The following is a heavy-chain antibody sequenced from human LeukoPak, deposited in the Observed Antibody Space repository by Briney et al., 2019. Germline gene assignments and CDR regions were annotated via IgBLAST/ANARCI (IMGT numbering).Heavy chain of an antibody. D-gene: IGHD3-3*01. CDR1: GITFSRHG. J-gene: IGHJ4*02. CDR3: AREATWGEWYFDH. CDR2: IADDGGVK. V-gene: IGHV3-30*03. Sequence: PRGSLRLSCVASGITFSRHGMDWVRQAPGKGLEWVAVIADDGGVKQYADSVKGRFTVSRDNSKSTLYLQMNGLSVEDTAIDYCAREATWGEWYFDHWGQGTPVTLSS.